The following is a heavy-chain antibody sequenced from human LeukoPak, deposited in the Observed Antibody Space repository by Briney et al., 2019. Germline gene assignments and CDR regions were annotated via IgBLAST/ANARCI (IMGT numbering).Heavy chain of an antibody. D-gene: IGHD3-3*01. Sequence: WASVQVSCKGSGYTFTSYGISWVRQAPGQGLEWMGWISAYNGNTNYAQRLQGRVTMTTDTSTSTAYMELRSLRSDDTAVYYCARECSLGYDFWSGYYIAGYYYYMDVWGKGTTVTVSS. CDR3: ARECSLGYDFWSGYYIAGYYYYMDV. V-gene: IGHV1-18*01. CDR2: ISAYNGNT. CDR1: GYTFTSYG. J-gene: IGHJ6*03.